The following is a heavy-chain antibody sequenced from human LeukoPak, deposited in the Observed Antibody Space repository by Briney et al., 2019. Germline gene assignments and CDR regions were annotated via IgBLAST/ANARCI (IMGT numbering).Heavy chain of an antibody. CDR3: ARGLVVGSTRTRWFDP. J-gene: IGHJ5*02. D-gene: IGHD3-22*01. Sequence: SVKVSCKASGGTFSSYAISWVRQAPGQGVERMGRIIPILGIANYAQKFQGRVTITADKSTSTAYMELSSLRSEDTAVYYCARGLVVGSTRTRWFDPWGQGTLVTVSS. V-gene: IGHV1-69*04. CDR1: GGTFSSYA. CDR2: IIPILGIA.